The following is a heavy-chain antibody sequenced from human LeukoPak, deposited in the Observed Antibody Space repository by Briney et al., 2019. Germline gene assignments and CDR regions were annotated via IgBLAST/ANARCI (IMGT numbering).Heavy chain of an antibody. CDR3: ARDPVARGYSGYGPFDY. CDR1: GFTFSSYA. CDR2: ISYDGSNK. J-gene: IGHJ4*02. D-gene: IGHD5-12*01. Sequence: GRSLRLSCAASGFTFSSYAMHWVRQAPGKGLEWVAVISYDGSNKYYADSVKGRFTISRDNSKNTLYLQMNSLRAEDTAVYYCARDPVARGYSGYGPFDYWGQGTLVTVSS. V-gene: IGHV3-30-3*01.